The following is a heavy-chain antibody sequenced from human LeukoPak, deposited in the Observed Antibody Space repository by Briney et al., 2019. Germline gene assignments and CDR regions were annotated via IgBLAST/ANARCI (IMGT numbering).Heavy chain of an antibody. CDR1: GFTFSSYW. Sequence: GGSLRLSCAASGFTFSSYWMSWVRQAPGKGLEWVANIKQDESEKYYVDSVKGRFTISRDNAKKSLYLQMNSLRAEDTAVYYCARGLRYDSSESQYNWFDPWGQGTLVIVSS. CDR2: IKQDESEK. V-gene: IGHV3-7*01. D-gene: IGHD3-22*01. CDR3: ARGLRYDSSESQYNWFDP. J-gene: IGHJ5*02.